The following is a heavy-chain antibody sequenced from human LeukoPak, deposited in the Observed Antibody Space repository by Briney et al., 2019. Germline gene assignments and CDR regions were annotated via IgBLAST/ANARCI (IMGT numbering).Heavy chain of an antibody. CDR3: AADGAMGNFDY. Sequence: ASVKVSCKTSGFTLTSSAMQWVRQACGQRREWIGWIVVGSGNTNYAQKFQERVTITRDRSTSTAYMELSSLRSEDTAVYYCAADGAMGNFDYWGQGTLVTVSS. CDR1: GFTLTSSA. CDR2: IVVGSGNT. V-gene: IGHV1-58*02. J-gene: IGHJ4*02. D-gene: IGHD5-18*01.